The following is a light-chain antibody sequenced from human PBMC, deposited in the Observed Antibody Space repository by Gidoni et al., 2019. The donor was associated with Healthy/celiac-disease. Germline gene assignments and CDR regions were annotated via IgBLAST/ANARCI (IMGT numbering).Light chain of an antibody. CDR1: QDISNY. CDR3: QQYDNLPWT. J-gene: IGKJ1*01. Sequence: DIQMTQYPSSLSASVGDSVTITCQASQDISNYLIWYQQQPGKAPKLLIYDASNLETGVPSRFSGSGAGTDFTFTISSLQPEDIATYYCQQYDNLPWTFGQGTKVEIK. CDR2: DAS. V-gene: IGKV1-33*01.